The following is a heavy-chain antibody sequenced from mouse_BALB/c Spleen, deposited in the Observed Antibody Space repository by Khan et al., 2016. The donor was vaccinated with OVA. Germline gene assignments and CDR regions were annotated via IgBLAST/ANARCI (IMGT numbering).Heavy chain of an antibody. V-gene: IGHV1-77*01. CDR1: GYTFTDYY. CDR3: AREWAAWFPY. Sequence: QVQLKQSGAELARPGASVTLSCKASGYTFTDYYINWMRQRTGQGLEWIGEIYPGSDNTCYNEKFKGKATLTADKSSSTAYMQLSRLTSEDSAVYFCAREWAAWFPYWGQGTLVTVSA. J-gene: IGHJ3*01. CDR2: IYPGSDNT.